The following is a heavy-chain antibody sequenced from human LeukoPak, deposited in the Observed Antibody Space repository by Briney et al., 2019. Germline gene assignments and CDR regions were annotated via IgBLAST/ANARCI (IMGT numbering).Heavy chain of an antibody. D-gene: IGHD6-13*01. V-gene: IGHV4-59*08. CDR2: IYYSGST. J-gene: IGHJ5*02. CDR3: ARRIDSSSFNWFDP. Sequence: SETLSLTCTVSGGSISSYYWSWIRQPPGKGLERIGYIYYSGSTNYNPSLKSRVTISVDTSKNQFSLKLSSVTAADTAVYYCARRIDSSSFNWFDPWGQGTLVTVSS. CDR1: GGSISSYY.